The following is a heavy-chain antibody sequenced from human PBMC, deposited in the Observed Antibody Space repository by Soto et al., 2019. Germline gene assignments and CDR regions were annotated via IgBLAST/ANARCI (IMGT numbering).Heavy chain of an antibody. J-gene: IGHJ4*02. CDR2: ISYDGTNK. CDR3: ERDPKTSGGQNWAFNYFDS. V-gene: IGHV3-30-3*01. D-gene: IGHD7-27*01. CDR1: GFSFSISP. Sequence: QVQLVESGGGVVQPGRSLRLSCAASGFSFSISPMHWVRQAPGKGPEWVALISYDGTNKFYADSVKGRFTISRDNSKSVLYLQVDSLRPEDAAVYYCERDPKTSGGQNWAFNYFDSWGQGTLGTVSS.